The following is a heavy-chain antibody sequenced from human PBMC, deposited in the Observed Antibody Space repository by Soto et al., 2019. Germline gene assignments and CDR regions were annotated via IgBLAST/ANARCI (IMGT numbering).Heavy chain of an antibody. D-gene: IGHD3-10*01. V-gene: IGHV4-39*01. J-gene: IGHJ4*02. CDR1: GGSISSSSYY. CDR3: ARHLITTYYYGSGSPNAIDY. Sequence: ASETLSLTCTVSGGSISSSSYYWGWIRQPTGKGLEWIGSIYYSGSTYYNPSLKSRVTISVDTSKNQFSLKLSSVTAANTAVYYCARHLITTYYYGSGSPNAIDYWGQGTLVTVSS. CDR2: IYYSGST.